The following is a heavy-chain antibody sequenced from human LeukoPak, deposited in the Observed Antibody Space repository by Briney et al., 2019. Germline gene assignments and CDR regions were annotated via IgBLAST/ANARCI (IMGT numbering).Heavy chain of an antibody. CDR1: GGSFSGYY. D-gene: IGHD2-2*03. CDR2: INHSGST. J-gene: IGHJ4*02. Sequence: SETLSLTYAVYGGSFSGYYWSWIRQPPGKGLEWIGEINHSGSTNYNPSLKSRVTISVDTSKNQFSLKLSSVTAADTAVYYCARSRLGIVVVPAATQFDYWGQGTLVTVSS. V-gene: IGHV4-34*01. CDR3: ARSRLGIVVVPAATQFDY.